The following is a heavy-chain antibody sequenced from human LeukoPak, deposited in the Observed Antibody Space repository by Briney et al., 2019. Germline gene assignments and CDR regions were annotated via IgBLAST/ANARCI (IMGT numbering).Heavy chain of an antibody. CDR3: ARRWNYGRNYYIDV. Sequence: SETLSLTCAVSGGSFTGYYWIWIRQSPGMGLEWIGEINDSGTINYNPSLMSRVTISVDKSKNQFSLKLSSATAADTAVYYCARRWNYGRNYYIDVWGKGATVSVSS. CDR1: GGSFTGYY. D-gene: IGHD1-7*01. J-gene: IGHJ6*03. V-gene: IGHV4-34*01. CDR2: INDSGTI.